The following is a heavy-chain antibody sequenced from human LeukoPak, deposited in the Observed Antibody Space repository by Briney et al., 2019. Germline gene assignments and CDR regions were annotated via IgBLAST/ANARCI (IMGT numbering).Heavy chain of an antibody. Sequence: SETLSLTCTVSGGSISTHYWNWIRQPPGRGLEWIAYISYSGNTNYNPSLKSRVIISLDTSKNQFSLNLSSVTAADTAVYYCARDLDVYNWFDSWGQGTLVTVSS. D-gene: IGHD5-24*01. J-gene: IGHJ5*01. V-gene: IGHV4-59*11. CDR2: ISYSGNT. CDR1: GGSISTHY. CDR3: ARDLDVYNWFDS.